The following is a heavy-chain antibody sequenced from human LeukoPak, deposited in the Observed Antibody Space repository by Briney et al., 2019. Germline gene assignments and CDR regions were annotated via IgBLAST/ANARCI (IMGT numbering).Heavy chain of an antibody. J-gene: IGHJ4*02. CDR3: AKSGPYGSGSYSLDY. V-gene: IGHV3-30*02. D-gene: IGHD3-10*01. Sequence: GGSLRLSCAASGFTFSSYGMHWVRQAPGKGLEWVAFIRYDGSNKYYADSVKGRFTIYRDNSKNTLYLQMNSLRAEDTAVYYCAKSGPYGSGSYSLDYWGQGTLVTVSS. CDR2: IRYDGSNK. CDR1: GFTFSSYG.